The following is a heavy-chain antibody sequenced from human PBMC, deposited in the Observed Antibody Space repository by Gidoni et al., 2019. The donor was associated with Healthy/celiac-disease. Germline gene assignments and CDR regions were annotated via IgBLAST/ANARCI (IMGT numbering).Heavy chain of an antibody. CDR1: GGSISSSNW. CDR2: IYHSGST. J-gene: IGHJ3*02. D-gene: IGHD3-22*01. CDR3: AGPPGSYYYDSSAVGGAFDI. Sequence: QVQLQESGPGLVKPSGTLSLTCAVSGGSISSSNWWSWVRQPPGKGLEWIGEIYHSGSTNYNPSLKSRVTISVDKSKNQFSLKLSSVTAADTAVYYCAGPPGSYYYDSSAVGGAFDIWGQGTMVTVSS. V-gene: IGHV4-4*02.